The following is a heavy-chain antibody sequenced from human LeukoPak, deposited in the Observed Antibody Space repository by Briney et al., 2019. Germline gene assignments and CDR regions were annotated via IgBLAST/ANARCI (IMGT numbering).Heavy chain of an antibody. V-gene: IGHV3-21*01. CDR1: GFTFSSYS. Sequence: KPGGSLRLSCAASGFTFSSYSMNWVRQAPGKGLEWVSSISSSSSYIYYADSVKGRFTISRDNAKNSLYLQMNSLRAEDTAVYYCAREWPRFTPPDYWGQGTLVTVSS. CDR2: ISSSSSYI. J-gene: IGHJ4*02. CDR3: AREWPRFTPPDY. D-gene: IGHD3-16*01.